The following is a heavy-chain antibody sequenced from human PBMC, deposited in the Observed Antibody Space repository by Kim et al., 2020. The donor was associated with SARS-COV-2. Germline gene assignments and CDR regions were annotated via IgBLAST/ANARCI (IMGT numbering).Heavy chain of an antibody. CDR3: ARGDSSSWYRDYYYGMDV. J-gene: IGHJ6*02. Sequence: GGSLRLSCAASGFTFGDYGMSWVRQAPGKGLEWVSGINWNGGSTGYADSVKGRFTISRDNAKNSLYLQMNSLRAEDTALYHCARGDSSSWYRDYYYGMDVWGQGTTVTVSS. CDR2: INWNGGST. V-gene: IGHV3-20*01. D-gene: IGHD6-13*01. CDR1: GFTFGDYG.